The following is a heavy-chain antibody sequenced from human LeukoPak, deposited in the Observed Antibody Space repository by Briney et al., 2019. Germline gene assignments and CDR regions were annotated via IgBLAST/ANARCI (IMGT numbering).Heavy chain of an antibody. CDR3: ATGDTYDYWYFDL. CDR1: GGSISSYY. D-gene: IGHD2-8*01. CDR2: IYTSGST. J-gene: IGHJ2*01. V-gene: IGHV4-4*07. Sequence: SETLSLTCTVSGGSISSYYWSWIRQPAGKGLEWIGRIYTSGSTNYNPSLKSRVTMSVDTSKNQFSLKLSSVTAADTAVYCATGDTYDYWYFDLWGRGTLVTVSS.